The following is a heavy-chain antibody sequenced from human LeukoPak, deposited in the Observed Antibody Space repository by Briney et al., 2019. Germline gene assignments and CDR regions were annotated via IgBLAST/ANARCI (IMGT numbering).Heavy chain of an antibody. D-gene: IGHD2-15*01. CDR3: ARNSCPSGSCYDNRRYFDY. CDR2: IFSSGRT. CDR1: GGSISSDKW. V-gene: IGHV4-4*02. J-gene: IGHJ4*02. Sequence: SETLSLTCAVSGGSISSDKWWSWVRQSPGKGLEWIGEIFSSGRTNCNPSLKSRVTISVDKSKNQFSLNLNSVTAADTAVYYCARNSCPSGSCYDNRRYFDYWGQGTLVTVSS.